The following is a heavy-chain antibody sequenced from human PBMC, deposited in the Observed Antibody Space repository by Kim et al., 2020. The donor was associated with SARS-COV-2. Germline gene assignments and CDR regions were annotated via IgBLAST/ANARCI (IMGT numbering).Heavy chain of an antibody. CDR2: INHSGST. J-gene: IGHJ4*01. Sequence: SETLSLTCAVYGWSFSGYYWSWIRQPPGKGLEWIGEINHSGSTNYNPYSKSRVTISVETTKNQFSLKLSSVTAADTAVDYCARVACTGGVCYNPLPYFD. D-gene: IGHD2-8*02. V-gene: IGHV4-34*01. CDR3: ARVACTGGVCYNPLPYFD. CDR1: GWSFSGYY.